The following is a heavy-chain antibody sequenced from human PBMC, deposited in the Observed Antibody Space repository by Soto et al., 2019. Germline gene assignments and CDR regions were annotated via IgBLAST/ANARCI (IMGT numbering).Heavy chain of an antibody. V-gene: IGHV4-4*02. CDR1: GGSISSSNW. CDR3: ARAGDYGDYAWFDP. CDR2: IYHSGST. Sequence: QVQLQESGPGLVQPSGTLSLTCAVSGGSISSSNWWSWVRQPPGKGLEWIGEIYHSGSTNYNTSLKRRVTLSVDKSKNQFALKLSSVTAADTAVYYCARAGDYGDYAWFDPWGQGTLVTVSS. J-gene: IGHJ5*02. D-gene: IGHD4-17*01.